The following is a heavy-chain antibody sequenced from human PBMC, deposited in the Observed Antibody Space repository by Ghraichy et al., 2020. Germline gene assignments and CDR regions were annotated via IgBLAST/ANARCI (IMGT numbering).Heavy chain of an antibody. V-gene: IGHV3-23*01. CDR3: AKGSLGECPPCLAPNDY. CDR2: ISGSSGNT. CDR1: GFTFSSYA. Sequence: GGSLRLSCAASGFTFSSYAMSWVRQAPGKGLEWVSSISGSSGNTKYADSVKGRFTISRDNSKNTLYLQMNSLRAEDTAVYYCAKGSLGECPPCLAPNDYWGQGTLVSVSS. J-gene: IGHJ4*02. D-gene: IGHD3-10*01.